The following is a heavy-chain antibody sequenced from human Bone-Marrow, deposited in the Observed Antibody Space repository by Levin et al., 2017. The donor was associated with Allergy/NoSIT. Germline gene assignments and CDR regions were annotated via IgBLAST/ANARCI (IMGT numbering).Heavy chain of an antibody. Sequence: PGESLKISCAASGFTFTTYSMHWVRQAPGKGLEWVAAISSDGGNKYYADSVKGRFTISRDNSNYTLSLHMNSLRPEDTAIYYCARDPPSKYTYDKFDFWGQGTLVTVSS. V-gene: IGHV3-30-3*01. CDR1: GFTFTTYS. CDR3: ARDPPSKYTYDKFDF. CDR2: ISSDGGNK. J-gene: IGHJ4*02. D-gene: IGHD5-18*01.